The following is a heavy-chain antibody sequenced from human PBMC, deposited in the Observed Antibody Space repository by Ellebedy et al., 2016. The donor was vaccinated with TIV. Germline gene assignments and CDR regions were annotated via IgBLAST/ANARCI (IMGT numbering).Heavy chain of an antibody. CDR3: ARIMYYHDGSNYRAEYFQH. V-gene: IGHV4-59*01. CDR2: IYYSGST. D-gene: IGHD3-22*01. Sequence: SETLSLXXTVSGGSISGYYWGWIRQPPGKGLEWIGYIYYSGSTNYNPSLKSRVSISVDTSKNQFSLKLSSVTTTDTAVYYCARIMYYHDGSNYRAEYFQHWGQGTLVTVSS. J-gene: IGHJ1*01. CDR1: GGSISGYY.